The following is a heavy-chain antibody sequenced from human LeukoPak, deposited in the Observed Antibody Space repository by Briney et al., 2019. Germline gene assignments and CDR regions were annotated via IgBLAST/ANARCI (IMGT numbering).Heavy chain of an antibody. J-gene: IGHJ6*02. CDR2: INAGKGNT. CDR1: GYTFTSYA. V-gene: IGHV1-3*01. D-gene: IGHD3-22*01. CDR3: ARDYYDSSGYHRYYYYGMDV. Sequence: ASVKVSCKASGYTFTSYAMHWVRQAPGQRLEWMGWINAGKGNTKYSQKFQGRVTITRDTSASTAYMELSSLRSEDTAVYYCARDYYDSSGYHRYYYYGMDVWGQGTTVTVSS.